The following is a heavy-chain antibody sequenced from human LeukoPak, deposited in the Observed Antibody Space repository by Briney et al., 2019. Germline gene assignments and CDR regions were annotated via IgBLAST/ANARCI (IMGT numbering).Heavy chain of an antibody. D-gene: IGHD2-2*01. CDR3: AKGGSTSRPGPYYYYYMDV. CDR2: ISGSGGST. Sequence: GGSLRLSCAASGFTFSSYAMSWVRQAPGKGLEWVSAISGSGGSTYYADSVKGRFTISRDNSKNTLYLQMNSLGAEDTAVYYCAKGGSTSRPGPYYYYYMDVWGKGTTVTVSS. CDR1: GFTFSSYA. J-gene: IGHJ6*03. V-gene: IGHV3-23*01.